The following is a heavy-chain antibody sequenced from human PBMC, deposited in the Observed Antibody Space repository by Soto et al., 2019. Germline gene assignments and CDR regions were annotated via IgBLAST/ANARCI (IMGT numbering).Heavy chain of an antibody. V-gene: IGHV4-34*01. CDR3: ARMAGPWYFDL. CDR2: INHSGSS. CDR1: CGSFSGFY. J-gene: IGHJ2*01. Sequence: SATLALTCAMPCGSFSGFYSTWIRQPPGKGLEWIGEINHSGSSNYNPPLKSRVTMSLDTSRNQFSLSLNSVTAADTAVYYCARMAGPWYFDLWGRGTLVTVSS.